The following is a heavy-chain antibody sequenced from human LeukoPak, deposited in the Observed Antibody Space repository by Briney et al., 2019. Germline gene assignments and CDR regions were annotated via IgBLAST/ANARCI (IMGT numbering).Heavy chain of an antibody. CDR3: ARFWYYDSTYDAFDI. CDR2: ISSSSSYI. V-gene: IGHV3-21*01. J-gene: IGHJ3*02. Sequence: PSGSLRLSCAASGFTFSSYSMNWVRQAPGKGLEWVSSISSSSSYIYYADSVKGRFTISRDNSKNSLYLQMNNLSADYSAVYYCARFWYYDSTYDAFDIWGQGTMVTVSS. CDR1: GFTFSSYS. D-gene: IGHD3-22*01.